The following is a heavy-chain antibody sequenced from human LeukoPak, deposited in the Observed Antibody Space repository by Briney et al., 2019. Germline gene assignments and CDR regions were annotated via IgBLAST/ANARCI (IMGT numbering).Heavy chain of an antibody. J-gene: IGHJ5*02. CDR3: ARGQLLRGWFDP. Sequence: PSETLSLTCTVSGGSISSYYWSWIRQPPGKGLEWIGYIYYSGSTNYNPSLKSRVTISVDTSKNQFSLKLSSVTAADTAVYYCARGQLLRGWFDPWGQGTLVTVSS. CDR2: IYYSGST. D-gene: IGHD2-2*01. CDR1: GGSISSYY. V-gene: IGHV4-59*01.